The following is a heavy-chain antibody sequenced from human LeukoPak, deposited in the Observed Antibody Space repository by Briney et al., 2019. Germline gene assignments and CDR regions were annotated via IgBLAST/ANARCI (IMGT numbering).Heavy chain of an antibody. J-gene: IGHJ4*02. CDR1: ADSIRGYY. D-gene: IGHD3-10*01. Sequence: SETLSLTCNVSADSIRGYYWTWIRQPPGKGLEWIGFIYNSGRTNYNPSLKSRVTISLDTSKNQVSLMLSSVTAADTAVYYCARARRSGRTPIDYWGQGTLVTVSS. CDR3: ARARRSGRTPIDY. CDR2: IYNSGRT. V-gene: IGHV4-59*01.